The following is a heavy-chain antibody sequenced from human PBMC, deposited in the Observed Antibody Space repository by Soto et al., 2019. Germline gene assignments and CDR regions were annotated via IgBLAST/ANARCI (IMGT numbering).Heavy chain of an antibody. D-gene: IGHD3-3*01. Sequence: QVQLVESGGGVVQPGRSLRLSCAASGFTFSSYAMHWVRQAPGKGLEWVAVISYDGSNKYYADSVKGRFTISRDNSKNTLYLQMNSLRAEDTAVYYWARDPGGTDFSGWTFSLYYWGQGTLVTVSS. CDR1: GFTFSSYA. CDR3: ARDPGGTDFSGWTFSLYY. V-gene: IGHV3-30-3*01. J-gene: IGHJ4*02. CDR2: ISYDGSNK.